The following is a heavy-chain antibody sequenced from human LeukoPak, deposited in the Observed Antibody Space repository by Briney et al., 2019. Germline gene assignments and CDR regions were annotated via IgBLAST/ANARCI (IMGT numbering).Heavy chain of an antibody. CDR2: ISGSGGST. V-gene: IGHV3-23*01. Sequence: GGSLRLSCAASGFTFSSYAMSWVRQAPGKGLECVSAISGSGGSTYYADSVKGRFTISRDNSKNTLYLQVNSLRAEDTAVYYCAKDQGIVVIIKYYFDYWGQGTLVTVSS. CDR1: GFTFSSYA. J-gene: IGHJ4*02. D-gene: IGHD3-22*01. CDR3: AKDQGIVVIIKYYFDY.